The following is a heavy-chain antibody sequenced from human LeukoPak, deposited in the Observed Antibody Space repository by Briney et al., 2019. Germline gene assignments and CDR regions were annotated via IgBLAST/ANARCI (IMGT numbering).Heavy chain of an antibody. D-gene: IGHD2-2*01. CDR3: ARDGVVRPPDCSSTSCPYNYYYYGMDV. CDR1: GGTFSSYT. J-gene: IGHJ6*02. V-gene: IGHV1-69*02. CDR2: IIPILGIA. Sequence: SVKVSCKASGGTFSSYTISWVRQAPGQGLEWMGRIIPILGIANYAQKFQGRVTITADKSTSTAYMELSSLRSEDTAVYYCARDGVVRPPDCSSTSCPYNYYYYGMDVWGQGTTVTVSS.